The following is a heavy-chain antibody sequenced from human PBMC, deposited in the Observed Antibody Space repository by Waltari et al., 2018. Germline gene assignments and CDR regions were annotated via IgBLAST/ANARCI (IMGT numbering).Heavy chain of an antibody. D-gene: IGHD2-15*01. CDR2: IKQDGSEK. Sequence: EVQLVESGGGLVQPGGSLRLSCAASGFTFSSYWMSWVRQAPGTGLEWVANIKQDGSEKYYVDSVKGRFTISRDNAKNSLYLQMNSLRAEDTAVYYCARERGRYCSGGSCSPFDYWGQGTLVTVSS. J-gene: IGHJ4*02. V-gene: IGHV3-7*01. CDR1: GFTFSSYW. CDR3: ARERGRYCSGGSCSPFDY.